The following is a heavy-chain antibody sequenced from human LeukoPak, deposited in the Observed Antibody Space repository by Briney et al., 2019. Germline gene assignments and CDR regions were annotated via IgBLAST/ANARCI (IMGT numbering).Heavy chain of an antibody. D-gene: IGHD3-10*01. CDR2: IYTSVST. CDR1: GGSISSYY. V-gene: IGHV4-4*07. J-gene: IGHJ5*02. Sequence: SSETLSLTCTVSGGSISSYYWSWIRQPAGKGLEWIGRIYTSVSTNYNPSLKSRVTMSVDTSKNQFSLKLSSVTAADTAVYYCARDRERFGEQAEYNWFDPWGQGTLVTVSS. CDR3: ARDRERFGEQAEYNWFDP.